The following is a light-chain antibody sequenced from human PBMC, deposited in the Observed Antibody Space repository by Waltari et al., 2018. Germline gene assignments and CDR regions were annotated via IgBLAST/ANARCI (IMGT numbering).Light chain of an antibody. V-gene: IGLV3-25*03. Sequence: SYELTQPPSVSVSPGQTARISCSGNTLSKHYSYWYQQKPGQAPVLVMYKDSERPSGSPERVSGSSSGTTVTLTISGVQAEDEADYYCQSADTSETYFFGTGTKVTVL. J-gene: IGLJ1*01. CDR1: TLSKHY. CDR3: QSADTSETYF. CDR2: KDS.